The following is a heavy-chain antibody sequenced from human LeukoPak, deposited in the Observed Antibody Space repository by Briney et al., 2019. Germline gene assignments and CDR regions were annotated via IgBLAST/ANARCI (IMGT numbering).Heavy chain of an antibody. CDR1: GYTFTSYD. J-gene: IGHJ6*02. CDR2: MNPNSGNT. CDR3: ARGRTRYDFWSGYYLYYYYYGMDV. V-gene: IGHV1-8*01. D-gene: IGHD3-3*01. Sequence: SVKVSCKASGYTFTSYDINWVRQATGQGLEWMGWMNPNSGNTAHAQKFQGRVTMTRNTSISTAYMELSSLRSEDTAVYYCARGRTRYDFWSGYYLYYYYYGMDVWGQGTTVTVSS.